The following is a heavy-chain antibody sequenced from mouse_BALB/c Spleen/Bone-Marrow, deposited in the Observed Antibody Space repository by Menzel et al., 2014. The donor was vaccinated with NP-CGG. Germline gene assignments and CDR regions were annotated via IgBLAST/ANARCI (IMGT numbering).Heavy chain of an antibody. CDR2: ISSGSSTS. CDR3: ARSRGNYLYYSMDY. CDR1: GFTFSSFG. D-gene: IGHD2-1*01. J-gene: IGHJ4*01. V-gene: IGHV5-17*02. Sequence: EVKLVESGGGLVQPGGSLKLSCAASGFTFSSFGMPWVRQAPEKGLEWVAYISSGSSTSYYADTVKGRFTISRDNPKNTLFLQVTILRSEDTAMYYCARSRGNYLYYSMDYWGQGTSVTVSS.